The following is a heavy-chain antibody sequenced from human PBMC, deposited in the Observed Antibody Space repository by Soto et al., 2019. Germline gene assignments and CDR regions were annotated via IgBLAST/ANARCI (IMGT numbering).Heavy chain of an antibody. J-gene: IGHJ6*02. CDR1: GFTFSSYW. Sequence: EVQLVESGGGLVQPGGPLRLSCAASGFTFSSYWMHWVRQAPGKGLVWVSRINSDGSSTSYADSVKGRFTISRDNAKNTRYLQRNSLRAEDTAVYYCASMIRGVIITTYGMDVWGQGTTVTVSS. D-gene: IGHD3-10*01. CDR3: ASMIRGVIITTYGMDV. V-gene: IGHV3-74*01. CDR2: INSDGSST.